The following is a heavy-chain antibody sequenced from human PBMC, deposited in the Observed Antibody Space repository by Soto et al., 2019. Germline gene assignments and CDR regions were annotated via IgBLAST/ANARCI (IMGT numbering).Heavy chain of an antibody. V-gene: IGHV4-34*01. CDR3: ARGYGVVVVVAAPSLYYFDY. CDR2: INHSGST. J-gene: IGHJ4*02. Sequence: SETLSLTCAVYGGSFSGYYWSWIRQPPGKGLEWIGEINHSGSTNYNPSLKSRVTISVDTSKNQFSLKLSSVTAADTAVYYCARGYGVVVVVAAPSLYYFDYWGQGTLVTVSS. D-gene: IGHD2-15*01. CDR1: GGSFSGYY.